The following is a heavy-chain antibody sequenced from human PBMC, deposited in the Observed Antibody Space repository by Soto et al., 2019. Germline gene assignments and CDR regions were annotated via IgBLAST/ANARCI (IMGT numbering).Heavy chain of an antibody. J-gene: IGHJ2*01. CDR3: GGGYYDSSGSPLDL. CDR1: GGTFSSYA. Sequence: QVQLVQSGAEVKKPGSSVKVSCKASGGTFSSYAISWVRQAPGQGLEWMGGIIPIFGTANYAQKVQGRVTIAADESTSTAYMELSSLRSEDTAVYYCGGGYYDSSGSPLDLCGRGTLVTVSS. CDR2: IIPIFGTA. V-gene: IGHV1-69*01. D-gene: IGHD3-22*01.